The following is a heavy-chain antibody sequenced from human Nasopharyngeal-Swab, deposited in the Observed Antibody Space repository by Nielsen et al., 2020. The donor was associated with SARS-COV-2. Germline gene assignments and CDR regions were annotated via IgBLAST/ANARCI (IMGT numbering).Heavy chain of an antibody. CDR3: ARALLGGPYYVFDY. CDR2: MNPNSGNT. D-gene: IGHD3-10*02. Sequence: ASVKVSCKASGYTFTSYDINWVRQATGQGLEWMGWMNPNSGNTGYAQKFQGRVTMTRNTSISTAYMELSSLRSEDTAVYYCARALLGGPYYVFDYWGQGTLVTVSS. J-gene: IGHJ4*02. V-gene: IGHV1-8*01. CDR1: GYTFTSYD.